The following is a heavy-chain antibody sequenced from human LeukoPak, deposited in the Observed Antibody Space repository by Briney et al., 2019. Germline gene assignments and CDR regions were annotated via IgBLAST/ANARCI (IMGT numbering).Heavy chain of an antibody. V-gene: IGHV3-30-3*01. D-gene: IGHD2-15*01. CDR1: GFTFSSYA. J-gene: IGHJ4*02. Sequence: PGRSLRLSCAASGFTFSSYAMHWVRQAPGKGLEWVAVISYDGGNRYYADSVKGRFTISRDNSKNTLYLQMNSLRAEDTAVYYCARGVGRYCSGGSCYYFDYWGQGTLVTVSS. CDR2: ISYDGGNR. CDR3: ARGVGRYCSGGSCYYFDY.